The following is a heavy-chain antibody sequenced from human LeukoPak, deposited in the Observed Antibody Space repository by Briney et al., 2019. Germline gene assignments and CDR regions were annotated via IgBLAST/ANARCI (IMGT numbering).Heavy chain of an antibody. J-gene: IGHJ4*02. CDR1: GYTFTTFW. CDR2: VFPGDSDT. V-gene: IGHV5-51*01. D-gene: IGHD4-23*01. Sequence: GESLKISCKGSGYTFTTFWIAWVRQVPGKGLEWMGIVFPGDSDTRYSPPFQGQVTISADRSINTAYLQRSSLKASDTAMYYCARSDGNSGGVFDFWGQGVLVTVST. CDR3: ARSDGNSGGVFDF.